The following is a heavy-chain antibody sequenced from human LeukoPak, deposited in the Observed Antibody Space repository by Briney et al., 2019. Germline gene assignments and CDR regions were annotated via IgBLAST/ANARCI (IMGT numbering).Heavy chain of an antibody. CDR3: AGGGGYYDSSGFFDY. D-gene: IGHD3-22*01. J-gene: IGHJ4*02. CDR2: IYYSGST. Sequence: SETLSLTCTVPGGSISSYYWSWIRQPPGKGLEWIGYIYYSGSTNYNPSLKSRVTISVDTSKNQFSLKLSSVTAADTAVYYCAGGGGYYDSSGFFDYWGQGTLVTVSS. CDR1: GGSISSYY. V-gene: IGHV4-59*01.